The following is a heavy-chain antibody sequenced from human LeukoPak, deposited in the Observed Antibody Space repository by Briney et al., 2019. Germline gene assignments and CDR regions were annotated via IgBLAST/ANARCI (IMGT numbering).Heavy chain of an antibody. V-gene: IGHV4-34*01. D-gene: IGHD2-2*01. Sequence: SETLSLICAGSFNGYYWSCIRQPPGKGLEWIGEISPGGNTNYNPSLKSRVTMSVDTSKNQFSLRLSSVTSADTAMYYCARNGRYCSSRGSGDAFDMWRQGTMVTVSS. CDR2: ISPGGNT. CDR3: ARNGRYCSSRGSGDAFDM. CDR1: SFNGYY. J-gene: IGHJ3*02.